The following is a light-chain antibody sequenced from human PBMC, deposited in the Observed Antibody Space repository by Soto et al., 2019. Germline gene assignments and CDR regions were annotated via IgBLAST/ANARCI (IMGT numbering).Light chain of an antibody. J-gene: IGKJ2*01. Sequence: DIQMTQSPSSLSASVGDRDTITCRASQSISMYLTWYQQKPGKAPKLLIYGASTLQRGVPSRFSGSGSGTDFTLTINSLQPEDFATYYCQQSYHTFRTFGQGTKLEIK. CDR1: QSISMY. CDR2: GAS. V-gene: IGKV1-39*01. CDR3: QQSYHTFRT.